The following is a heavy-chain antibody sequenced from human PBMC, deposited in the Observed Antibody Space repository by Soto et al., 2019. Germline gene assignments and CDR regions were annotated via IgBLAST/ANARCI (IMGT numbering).Heavy chain of an antibody. CDR1: GASISNYC. Sequence: QVQLQESGPGLVKPSETLALTCTVSGASISNYCWSWLRQPPGKGLEWIGCIYDSGRTNYNPSVNSRVTMSIDTSKNQFSLKLTSVTAADTAVYYCARRGGWSPPDHWGQGTLVTVSS. J-gene: IGHJ4*02. CDR2: IYDSGRT. CDR3: ARRGGWSPPDH. D-gene: IGHD6-19*01. V-gene: IGHV4-59*01.